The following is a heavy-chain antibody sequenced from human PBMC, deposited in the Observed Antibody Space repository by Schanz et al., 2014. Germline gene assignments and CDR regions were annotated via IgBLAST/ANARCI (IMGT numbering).Heavy chain of an antibody. CDR2: ISGSGGST. Sequence: EVQLAESGGGLVQPGGSLRLSCAASGFSFGTYAMSWVRQAPGKGLLWVSAISGSGGSTYYADSVKGRFTISRDNSKNTLYLQMNSLRAEDTAVYYCAKGRFGELSAFDIWGQGTMVNVSP. D-gene: IGHD3-10*01. V-gene: IGHV3-23*04. CDR1: GFSFGTYA. J-gene: IGHJ3*02. CDR3: AKGRFGELSAFDI.